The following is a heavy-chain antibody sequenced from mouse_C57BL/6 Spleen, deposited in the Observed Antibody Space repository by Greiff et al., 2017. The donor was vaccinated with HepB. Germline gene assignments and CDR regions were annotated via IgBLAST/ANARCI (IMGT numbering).Heavy chain of an antibody. CDR3: AKEDYYGSSPWDV. CDR1: GFSLTSYG. CDR2: IWRGGST. V-gene: IGHV2-5*01. Sequence: VKLVESGPGLVQPSQSLSITCTVSGFSLTSYGVHWVRQSPGKGLEWLGVIWRGGSTDYNAAFMSRLSITKDNSKSQVFFKMNSLQADDTAIYYCAKEDYYGSSPWDVWGTGTTVTVSS. J-gene: IGHJ1*03. D-gene: IGHD1-1*01.